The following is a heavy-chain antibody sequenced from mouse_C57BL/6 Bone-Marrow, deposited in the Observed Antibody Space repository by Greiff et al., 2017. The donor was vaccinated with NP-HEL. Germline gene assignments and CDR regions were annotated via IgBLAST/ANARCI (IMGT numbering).Heavy chain of an antibody. V-gene: IGHV1-64*01. Sequence: QVQLQQPGAELVKPGASVKLSCKASGYTFTSYWMHWVKQRPGQGLEWIGMIHPNSRSTNYNEKFKSKATLTVDKSSSTAYMQLSSLTSEDSAVYYCARLSPETAQATDLFAYWGQGTLVTVSA. D-gene: IGHD3-2*02. CDR2: IHPNSRST. J-gene: IGHJ3*01. CDR3: ARLSPETAQATDLFAY. CDR1: GYTFTSYW.